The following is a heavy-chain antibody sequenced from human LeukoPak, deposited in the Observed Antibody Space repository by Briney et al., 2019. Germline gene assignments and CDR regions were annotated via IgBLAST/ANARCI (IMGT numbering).Heavy chain of an antibody. Sequence: ASVKVSCKASGYTFTSYDINWVRQATGQGLEWMGWMNPNSGNTGYAQKFQGRVTMTRNTSISTAYMELSSLRSEDTAVYYCARDINFRTPYYYYGMDVWGQGTTVTVSS. J-gene: IGHJ6*02. D-gene: IGHD2/OR15-2a*01. CDR2: MNPNSGNT. V-gene: IGHV1-8*01. CDR3: ARDINFRTPYYYYGMDV. CDR1: GYTFTSYD.